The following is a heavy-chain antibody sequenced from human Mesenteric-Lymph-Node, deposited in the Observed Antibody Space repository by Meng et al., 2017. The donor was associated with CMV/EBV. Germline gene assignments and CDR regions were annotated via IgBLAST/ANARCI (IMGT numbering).Heavy chain of an antibody. J-gene: IGHJ6*02. CDR1: GFTFSSYW. CDR2: IKQDGSEK. CDR3: ASTLTNYELGV. V-gene: IGHV3-7*01. D-gene: IGHD3-3*01. Sequence: GESLKISCAASGFTFSSYWMSWVRQAPGQGLEGVANIKQDGSEKYYVDSVKGRFTISRDNAKNSLYLQMNSLRAEDTAVYYCASTLTNYELGVWGQGTTVTVSS.